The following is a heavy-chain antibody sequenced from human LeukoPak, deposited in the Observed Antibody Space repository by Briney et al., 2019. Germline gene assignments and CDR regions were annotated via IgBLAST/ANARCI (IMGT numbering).Heavy chain of an antibody. D-gene: IGHD5-18*01. Sequence: SETLSLTCTVSGGSVSSYYWSWIRQAAGKGLEWIGRIHTSGSTNYNPSLRSRVTMSVDTSKNQFSLKMSSVTVADTAVYYCARPHGYSYGYADHWGQGTLVTVSS. CDR1: GGSVSSYY. J-gene: IGHJ4*02. CDR2: IHTSGST. V-gene: IGHV4-4*07. CDR3: ARPHGYSYGYADH.